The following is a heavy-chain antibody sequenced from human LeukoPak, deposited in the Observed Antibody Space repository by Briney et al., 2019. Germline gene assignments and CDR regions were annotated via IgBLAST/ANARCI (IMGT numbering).Heavy chain of an antibody. Sequence: SETLSLTCTVSGGFISSYYWSWIRQPPGKGLEWIGYIYYSGSTNYNPSLKSRVTISVDTSKNQFSLKLSSVTAADTAVYYCARDGAYYYYGMDVWGQGTTVTVSS. D-gene: IGHD3-16*01. CDR3: ARDGAYYYYGMDV. CDR1: GGFISSYY. J-gene: IGHJ6*02. CDR2: IYYSGST. V-gene: IGHV4-59*01.